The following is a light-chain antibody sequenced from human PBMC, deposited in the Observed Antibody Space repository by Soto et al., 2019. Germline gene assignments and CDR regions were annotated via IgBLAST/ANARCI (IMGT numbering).Light chain of an antibody. CDR1: QSISSW. V-gene: IGKV1-5*01. J-gene: IGKJ1*01. Sequence: DIQMTQSPSTLSASVGDRVTITCRASQSISSWLAWYQHKPGKAPKLLISDASNLESGVPSRFSGSVSGTEFTLTISSLQPDDFAIYYCQQYHNYPRTFGQGTKVEIK. CDR2: DAS. CDR3: QQYHNYPRT.